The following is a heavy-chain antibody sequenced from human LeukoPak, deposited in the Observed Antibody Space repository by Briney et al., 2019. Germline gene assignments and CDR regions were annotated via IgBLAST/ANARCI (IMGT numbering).Heavy chain of an antibody. Sequence: GGSLRLSCAASGFTFSDHYMDWVRQAPGKGLEWVGRTRNKANSYTTEYAASVKGRFTISRDDSKNSLYLQMNSLKAEDTAVYYCAREGYYDSSAIFDYWGQGTLVTVSS. J-gene: IGHJ4*02. D-gene: IGHD3-22*01. V-gene: IGHV3-72*01. CDR3: AREGYYDSSAIFDY. CDR2: TRNKANSYTT. CDR1: GFTFSDHY.